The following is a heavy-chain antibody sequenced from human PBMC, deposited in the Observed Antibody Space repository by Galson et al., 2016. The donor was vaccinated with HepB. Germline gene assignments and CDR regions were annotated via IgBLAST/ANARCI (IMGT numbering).Heavy chain of an antibody. CDR2: MHHGGSS. V-gene: IGHV4-4*01. CDR1: DASISFTNW. Sequence: LTCAVSDASISFTNWWSWVRQPPGEGLEWIGEMHHGGSSHYNPSLQSRVTISLGISKNQFSLQLSSVTAADTAVYFCARHLTTPGTRGFDSWGRGKLVTVSS. D-gene: IGHD1/OR15-1a*01. CDR3: ARHLTTPGTRGFDS. J-gene: IGHJ4*02.